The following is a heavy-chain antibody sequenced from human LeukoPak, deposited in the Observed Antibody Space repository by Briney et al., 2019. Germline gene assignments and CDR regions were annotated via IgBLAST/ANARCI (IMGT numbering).Heavy chain of an antibody. J-gene: IGHJ6*02. CDR1: GFTFSSYS. CDR3: ARDYCSGGSCYTSLGYYGMDV. D-gene: IGHD2-15*01. CDR2: ISSSSSTI. Sequence: GGSLRLSCAASGFTFSSYSMNWVRQAPGKGLEWVSYISSSSSTIYYADSVKGRFTISRDNAKNSLYLQMNSLRAEDTAVYYCARDYCSGGSCYTSLGYYGMDVWGQGTTVTVSS. V-gene: IGHV3-48*04.